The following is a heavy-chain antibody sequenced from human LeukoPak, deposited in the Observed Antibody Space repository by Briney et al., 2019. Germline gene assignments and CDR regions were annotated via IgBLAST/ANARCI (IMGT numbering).Heavy chain of an antibody. CDR1: GYSFTSYD. CDR3: AGGPVAGGWYYYYYMDV. D-gene: IGHD6-19*01. J-gene: IGHJ6*03. CDR2: MNPDSGNT. Sequence: ASVKVSCKASGYSFTSYDINWVRQATGQGLEWMGWMNPDSGNTGYAQKFQGRVTITRNTSISTAYMELSSLRSEDTAVYYCAGGPVAGGWYYYYYMDVWGKGTTVTVSS. V-gene: IGHV1-8*03.